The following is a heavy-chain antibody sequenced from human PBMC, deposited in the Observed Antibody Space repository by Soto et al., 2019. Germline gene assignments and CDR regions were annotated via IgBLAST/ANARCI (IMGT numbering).Heavy chain of an antibody. Sequence: SETLSLTCTVSGGSISSYYWSWIRQPPGKGLEWIGYIYYSGSTNYNPSLKSRVTISVDTSKNQFSLKLSSVTAADTAVYYCARRIDHLSNWFDPWGQGTQVTVSS. V-gene: IGHV4-59*01. CDR1: GGSISSYY. CDR2: IYYSGST. D-gene: IGHD2-15*01. CDR3: ARRIDHLSNWFDP. J-gene: IGHJ5*02.